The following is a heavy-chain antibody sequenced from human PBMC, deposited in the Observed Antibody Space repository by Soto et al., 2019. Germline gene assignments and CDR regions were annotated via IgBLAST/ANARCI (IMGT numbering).Heavy chain of an antibody. D-gene: IGHD2-21*01. CDR3: APGRKNLLWRWQS. J-gene: IGHJ5*02. Sequence: QVQLVESGGGVVQPGRSLILSCAASGFTFSSYGMHWVRQAPGKWLVWVAAISYDGSNKYYAESVRDRFTISRENSKKTLYLQLNSLGAEDTAVYYCAPGRKNLLWRWQSWGQGTLVPVSS. V-gene: IGHV3-30*03. CDR2: ISYDGSNK. CDR1: GFTFSSYG.